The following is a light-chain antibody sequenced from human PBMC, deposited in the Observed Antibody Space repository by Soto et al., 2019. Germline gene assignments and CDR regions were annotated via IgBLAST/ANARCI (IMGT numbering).Light chain of an antibody. J-gene: IGKJ5*01. CDR1: QVISTG. CDR2: TAS. Sequence: DIQLTQSPSFLSASVGDRVTITCRASQVISTGLAWYQQKSGKAPKLLIHTASTLQSGVPSRFSGSGSGTEFTLSINSLQPEDFATYYCQQRRDYPIIFGQGTRLDMK. CDR3: QQRRDYPII. V-gene: IGKV1-9*01.